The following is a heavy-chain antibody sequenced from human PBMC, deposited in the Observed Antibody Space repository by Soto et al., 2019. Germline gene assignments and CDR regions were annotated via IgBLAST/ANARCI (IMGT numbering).Heavy chain of an antibody. V-gene: IGHV3-48*03. CDR3: ARPFYDFWSDFYGGGRDYYGMDV. CDR1: GFTFSTYE. Sequence: HPGGSLRLSCAASGFTFSTYEMNWVRHVPGKGLEWLSYISSNGNTIFYADSVKGRFTLSRDNVKNTLYLQMNSLRAEDTAVYYCARPFYDFWSDFYGGGRDYYGMDVWGQGTTVTVSS. D-gene: IGHD3-3*01. CDR2: ISSNGNTI. J-gene: IGHJ6*02.